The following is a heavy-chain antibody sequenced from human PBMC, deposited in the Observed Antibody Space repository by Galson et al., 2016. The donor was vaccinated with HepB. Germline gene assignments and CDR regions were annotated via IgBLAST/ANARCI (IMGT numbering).Heavy chain of an antibody. CDR3: ARVGYNYGSGSYYNGDDWYFDL. CDR1: EFTFSTYA. J-gene: IGHJ2*01. V-gene: IGHV3-30*04. D-gene: IGHD3-10*01. Sequence: SLRLSCAASEFTFSTYAIHWVRQAPGKGLEWVAVISYDGSNKYFADSVKGRFTISRDNSENTLHLQMNSLRAEDTAVYYCARVGYNYGSGSYYNGDDWYFDLWGRGTLVIVSS. CDR2: ISYDGSNK.